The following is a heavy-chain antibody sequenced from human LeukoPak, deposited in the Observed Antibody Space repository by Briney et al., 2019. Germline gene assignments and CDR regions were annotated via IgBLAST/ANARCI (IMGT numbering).Heavy chain of an antibody. CDR1: GFTFRHYA. D-gene: IGHD4-23*01. CDR2: ISYDEGRK. V-gene: IGHV3-30*01. J-gene: IGHJ4*02. CDR3: VRDRRASGRKLDY. Sequence: GGSLRLSCAGSGFTFRHYASHCGREAPGRGLERAAVISYDEGRKYYADSVKGRFTISTDNSRSTLYLEMNSLRGNDTATYYCVRDRRASGRKLDYWGQGTLVTVSS.